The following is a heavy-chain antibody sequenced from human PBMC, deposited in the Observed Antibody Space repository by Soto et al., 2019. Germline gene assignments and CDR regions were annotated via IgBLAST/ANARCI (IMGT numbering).Heavy chain of an antibody. V-gene: IGHV1-69*02. Sequence: QVQLVQSGAEVKKPGSSVKVSCKASGGTFSSYTISWVRQAPGQGLEWMGRIIPILGIANYAQKFQGRVKITADKSTSTAYMELSSLRSEDTAVYYCARVARDYFDYLDYWGQGTLVTVSS. J-gene: IGHJ4*02. CDR2: IIPILGIA. D-gene: IGHD4-17*01. CDR3: ARVARDYFDYLDY. CDR1: GGTFSSYT.